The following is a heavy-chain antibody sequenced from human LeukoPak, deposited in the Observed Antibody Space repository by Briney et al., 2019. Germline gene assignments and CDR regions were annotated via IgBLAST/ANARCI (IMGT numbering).Heavy chain of an antibody. Sequence: PSETLSLTCTVSGASVGSAGYYWSWIRQPSGGGLEWIGYVYYIDNTNYNPSLKSRVTMSVNPSKNQFSLNLHSVTAADTAMYYCARTQSQSGSYRYYFAYWGQGTLVTVSS. D-gene: IGHD1-26*01. CDR1: GASVGSAGYY. CDR3: ARTQSQSGSYRYYFAY. J-gene: IGHJ4*02. V-gene: IGHV4-61*08. CDR2: VYYIDNT.